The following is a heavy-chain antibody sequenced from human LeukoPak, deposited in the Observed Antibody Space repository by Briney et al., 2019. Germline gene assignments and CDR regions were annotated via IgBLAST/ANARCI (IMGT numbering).Heavy chain of an antibody. CDR1: GGTFSSYA. J-gene: IGHJ4*02. CDR3: ARGGYSSSQFDY. CDR2: IIPIFGTA. Sequence: SVKVSCKASGGTFSSYAISWVRQAPGQRLEWMGGIIPIFGTANYAQKFQGRVTITADKSTSTAYMELSSLRSEDTAVYYCARGGYSSSQFDYWGQGTLVTVSS. V-gene: IGHV1-69*06. D-gene: IGHD6-13*01.